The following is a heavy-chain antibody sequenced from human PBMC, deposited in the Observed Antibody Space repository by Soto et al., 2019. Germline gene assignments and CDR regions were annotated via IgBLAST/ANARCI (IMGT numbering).Heavy chain of an antibody. D-gene: IGHD2-15*01. CDR1: GYTFTSYG. V-gene: IGHV1-18*01. Sequence: ASVKVSCKASGYTFTSYGISWVRQAPGQGLEWIGWISAYNCNTNYAQKLQGRVTMTTDTSTSTAYIELRSLRSDDTAVYYCARYLGVVVAAPGYYYYYYYYMDVWGKGTTVTVSS. J-gene: IGHJ6*03. CDR2: ISAYNCNT. CDR3: ARYLGVVVAAPGYYYYYYYYMDV.